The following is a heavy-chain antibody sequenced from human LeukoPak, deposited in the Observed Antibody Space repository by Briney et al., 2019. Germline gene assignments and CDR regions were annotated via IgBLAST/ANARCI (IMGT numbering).Heavy chain of an antibody. Sequence: GAAVKVSCKASGYTFTSYYMHWVRQAPGQGLEWMGIINPSGGRTNYAQKVQGRVTMTTDTSTSTAYMELRSLRSDDTAVYYCARAAGWNPSGYWGQGTLVTVSS. CDR2: INPSGGRT. D-gene: IGHD1-1*01. V-gene: IGHV1-46*01. J-gene: IGHJ4*02. CDR1: GYTFTSYY. CDR3: ARAAGWNPSGY.